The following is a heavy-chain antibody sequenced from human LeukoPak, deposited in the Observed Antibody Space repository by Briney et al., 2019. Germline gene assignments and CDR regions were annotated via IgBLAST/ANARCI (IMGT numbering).Heavy chain of an antibody. V-gene: IGHV4-39*01. CDR1: RGSISSDGYY. D-gene: IGHD6-13*01. CDR2: LHFRGSI. CDR3: VRRKAAPRNHPSYYSPGMDM. J-gene: IGHJ6*02. Sequence: SETLSLTCSVSRGSISSDGYYWAWIRQPPGKGLEWIGSLHFRGSIYYNPSLKSRVIISVDTSQNRFSLKLSSLTAADTAVYYWVRRKAAPRNHPSYYSPGMDMWGQGATVT.